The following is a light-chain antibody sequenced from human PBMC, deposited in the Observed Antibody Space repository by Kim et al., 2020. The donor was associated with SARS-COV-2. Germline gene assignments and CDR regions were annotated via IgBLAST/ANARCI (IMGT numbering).Light chain of an antibody. Sequence: GQRVSISCSGSTSNIGVHYVYWYQHLPGTAPKLLIYKNNQRPSGVPDRFSGSRSDTSASLAINGLRSEDEGDYYCSAWDNSLSAVLFGGGTQLTVL. CDR1: TSNIGVHY. CDR2: KNN. CDR3: SAWDNSLSAVL. J-gene: IGLJ2*01. V-gene: IGLV1-47*01.